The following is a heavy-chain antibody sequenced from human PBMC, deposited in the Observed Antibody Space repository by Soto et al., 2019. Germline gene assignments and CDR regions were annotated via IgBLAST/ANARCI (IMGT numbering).Heavy chain of an antibody. D-gene: IGHD5-18*01. CDR3: ARDPLWGTAMVLWYFDL. J-gene: IGHJ2*01. CDR2: ISGSSSTI. Sequence: GGSLRLSCAASGFTFSSYSMNWVRQAPGKGLEWVSYISGSSSTIYYADSVKGRFTISRDNAKNSLYLQMNSLRAEDTAVYYCARDPLWGTAMVLWYFDLWGRGTLVTVSS. V-gene: IGHV3-48*01. CDR1: GFTFSSYS.